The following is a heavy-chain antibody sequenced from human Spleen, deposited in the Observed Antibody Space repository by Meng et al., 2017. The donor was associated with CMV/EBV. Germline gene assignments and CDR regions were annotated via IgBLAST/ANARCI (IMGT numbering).Heavy chain of an antibody. V-gene: IGHV6-1*01. D-gene: IGHD5-18*01. J-gene: IGHJ1*01. CDR2: TYYRSKWYN. Sequence: PGDTVSSNNAAWNWIRQSPSRGLEWLGRTYYRSKWYNDYAASVKSRITINPDTSKNHFSLQLNSLTPEDTAVYYCAVTSAGDTAFRHWGQGTLVTVSS. CDR3: AVTSAGDTAFRH. CDR1: GDTVSSNNAA.